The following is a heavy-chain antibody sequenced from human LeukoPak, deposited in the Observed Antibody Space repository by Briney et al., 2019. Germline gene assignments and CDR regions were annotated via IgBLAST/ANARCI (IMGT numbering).Heavy chain of an antibody. CDR1: GGTFSGTR. CDR3: ARGGAFDV. CDR2: ISPLFGPA. V-gene: IGHV1-69*13. Sequence: SVKVSCKISGGTFSGTRINWVRHAPGQGLEWMGSISPLFGPAHYAQKFQGRVTITPDASTNSIYMEMTSLRSEDTAFYYCARGGAFDVWGHGTLVTVS. J-gene: IGHJ3*01.